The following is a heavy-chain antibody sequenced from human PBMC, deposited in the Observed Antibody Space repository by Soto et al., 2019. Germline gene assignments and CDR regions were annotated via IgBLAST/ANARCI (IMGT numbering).Heavy chain of an antibody. CDR3: ARTRSGYYSNYGMDV. V-gene: IGHV4-39*01. D-gene: IGHD2-15*01. J-gene: IGHJ6*02. Sequence: PSETLSLTCTVSGGSISSSSYYWGWIRQPPGKGLEWIGSIYYSGSTYYNPSLKSRVTISVDTSKNQFSLKLSSVTAADTAVYYCARTRSGYYSNYGMDVWGQGTTVTVSS. CDR1: GGSISSSSYY. CDR2: IYYSGST.